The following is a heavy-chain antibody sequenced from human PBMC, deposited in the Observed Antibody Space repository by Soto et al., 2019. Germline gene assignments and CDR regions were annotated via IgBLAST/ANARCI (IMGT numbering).Heavy chain of an antibody. V-gene: IGHV4-31*03. Sequence: SETLSLTCTGSGGSIYTGGFYWSWIRQLPGKGLEWLGYIYYTGSTQYTPSLKSRLSISTDTSDNQFSLRLNSVTAADTAVYYCATSLVTSRARVDYWGQGTPVTVSS. D-gene: IGHD1-26*01. CDR3: ATSLVTSRARVDY. CDR2: IYYTGST. CDR1: GGSIYTGGFY. J-gene: IGHJ4*02.